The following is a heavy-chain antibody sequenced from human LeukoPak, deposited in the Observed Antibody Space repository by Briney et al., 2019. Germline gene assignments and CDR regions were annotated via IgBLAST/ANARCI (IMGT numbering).Heavy chain of an antibody. V-gene: IGHV4-59*08. Sequence: SETLSLTCTVSTGAISGYYWSWIRQPPGKGLEWIGYIYYSGSTNYNPSLQSRVTISVDTSKNQFSLRLRSVTAADTAVYYCVRQRGRRVWFDPWGQGTLVTVSS. CDR3: VRQRGRRVWFDP. D-gene: IGHD3-10*01. J-gene: IGHJ5*02. CDR2: IYYSGST. CDR1: TGAISGYY.